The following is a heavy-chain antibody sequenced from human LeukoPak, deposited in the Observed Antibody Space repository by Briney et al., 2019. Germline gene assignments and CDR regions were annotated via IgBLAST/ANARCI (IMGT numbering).Heavy chain of an antibody. CDR1: GGTFGSYA. J-gene: IGHJ6*03. Sequence: GASVKVSCTASGGTFGSYAMSWVRQAPGQGLEWMGWINPNSGGTNYAQKFQGRVTMTRDTSISTAYMELSRLRSDDTAVYYCARVSGVVTANWYYYYYMDVWGKGTTVTISS. CDR3: ARVSGVVTANWYYYYYMDV. D-gene: IGHD2-21*02. V-gene: IGHV1-2*02. CDR2: INPNSGGT.